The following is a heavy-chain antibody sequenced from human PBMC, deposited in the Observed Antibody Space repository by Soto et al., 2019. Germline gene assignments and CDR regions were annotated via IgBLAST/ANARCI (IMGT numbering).Heavy chain of an antibody. D-gene: IGHD1-1*01. J-gene: IGHJ4*02. V-gene: IGHV1-46*03. CDR3: SRGYPPRDQLGNLPGAF. CDR2: INPSGGST. CDR1: GYTFTSYY. Sequence: QVQLVQSGAEVMQPGASVKVSCKASGYTFTSYYIQWVRQATGQGLEWMGIINPSGGSTNYAQKFQGSVTMTRERSTSTVYMELSSLRAEDTAIYYCSRGYPPRDQLGNLPGAFWGQGTLVTVSS.